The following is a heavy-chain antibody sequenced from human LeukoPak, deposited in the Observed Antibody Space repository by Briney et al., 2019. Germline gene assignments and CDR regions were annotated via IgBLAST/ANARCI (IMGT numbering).Heavy chain of an antibody. CDR3: AKDRAYYYDSSGYYRNDAFDI. CDR2: ISGSGGST. V-gene: IGHV3-23*01. D-gene: IGHD3-22*01. Sequence: GGSLRLSCAASGFTFSSYDMRWVRQAPGKGLEWVSAISGSGGSTYYADSVKGRFTISRDNSKNTLYLQMNSLRAEDTAVYYCAKDRAYYYDSSGYYRNDAFDIWGQGTMVTVSS. CDR1: GFTFSSYD. J-gene: IGHJ3*02.